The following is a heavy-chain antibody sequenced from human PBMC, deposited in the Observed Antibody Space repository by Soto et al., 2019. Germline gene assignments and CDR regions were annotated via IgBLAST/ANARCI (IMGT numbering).Heavy chain of an antibody. CDR3: ARGHYYYGMDV. CDR1: NGSVSSGTYS. V-gene: IGHV4-30-2*01. Sequence: SETLSLTCTVSNGSVSSGTYSWSWVRQPPGKGLEWIGYIYYSGTTYYTPSLKSRLTMSMDRANDHFSLNLTSVTAADRAVYFCARGHYYYGMDVWGQGITVTVSS. CDR2: IYYSGTT. J-gene: IGHJ6*02.